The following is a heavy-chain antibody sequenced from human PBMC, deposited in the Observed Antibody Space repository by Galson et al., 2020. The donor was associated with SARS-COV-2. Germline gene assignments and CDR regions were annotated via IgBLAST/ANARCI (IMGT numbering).Heavy chain of an antibody. V-gene: IGHV2-5*02. CDR2: IYWDDAK. CDR3: AHRSITMVRGSFDP. D-gene: IGHD3-10*01. J-gene: IGHJ5*02. CDR1: GFSPSTSGVG. Sequence: SGPTLVKPTQTLTLTCTFSGFSPSTSGVGVGWIRQPPGKALEWHAPIYWDDAKRYSPSLKSRLTITKDTSKNQVVLTMTNMDPVDTATYYCAHRSITMVRGSFDPWGQGTLVTVSS.